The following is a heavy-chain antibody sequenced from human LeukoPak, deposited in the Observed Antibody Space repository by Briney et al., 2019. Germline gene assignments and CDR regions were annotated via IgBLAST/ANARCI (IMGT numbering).Heavy chain of an antibody. CDR2: IYYSGST. D-gene: IGHD1-1*01. V-gene: IGHV4-59*01. J-gene: IGHJ6*03. CDR3: ARAVQLERPPPLIGYYYMDV. CDR1: GGSISSYY. Sequence: PSETLSPTCTVSGGSISSYYWSWIRQPPGKGLEWIGYIYYSGSTNYNPSLKSRVTISVDTSKNQFSLKLSSVTAADTAVYYCARAVQLERPPPLIGYYYMDVWGKGTTVTVSS.